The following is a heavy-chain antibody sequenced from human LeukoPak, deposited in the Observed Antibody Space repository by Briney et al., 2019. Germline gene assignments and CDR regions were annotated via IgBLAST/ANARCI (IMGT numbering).Heavy chain of an antibody. CDR1: GFTFSSYA. J-gene: IGHJ4*02. CDR3: ARDGSEKYSGSYYGGFDY. Sequence: PGGSLRLSCAASGFTFSSYAMHWVRQAPGKGLEWVAVISYDGSNKYYADSVKGRFTISRDNSKNTLYLQMNSPRAEDTAVYYCARDGSEKYSGSYYGGFDYWGQGTLVTVSS. CDR2: ISYDGSNK. D-gene: IGHD1-26*01. V-gene: IGHV3-30-3*01.